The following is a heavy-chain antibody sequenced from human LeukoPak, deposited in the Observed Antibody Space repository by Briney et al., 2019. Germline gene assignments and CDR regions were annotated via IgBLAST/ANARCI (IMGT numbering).Heavy chain of an antibody. D-gene: IGHD6-13*01. CDR2: IWYDGSNK. J-gene: IGHJ4*02. V-gene: IGHV3-33*06. CDR1: GFTFSSYG. CDR3: AKDEGYSSSWYRD. Sequence: PGGSLRLSCAASGFTFSSYGMHWVRQAPGKGLEWVAVIWYDGSNKYYADSVRGRFTISRDNSKNTLYLQMNSLRAEDTAVYYCAKDEGYSSSWYRDWGQGALVTVSS.